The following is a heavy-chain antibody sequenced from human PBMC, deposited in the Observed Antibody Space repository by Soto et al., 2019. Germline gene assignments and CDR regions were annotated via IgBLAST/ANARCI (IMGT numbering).Heavy chain of an antibody. J-gene: IGHJ4*02. V-gene: IGHV3-48*03. CDR1: GFAFGGYE. D-gene: IGHD3-16*02. Sequence: PGGSLRLSCAASGFAFGGYEMNWVRQAPGKGLEWVSYISGSSATIYYADSVKGRFTISRGNAKNSLYLQMNSLRVEDTAVYYCARDIVSFFDYWGQGTLVTVSS. CDR2: ISGSSATI. CDR3: ARDIVSFFDY.